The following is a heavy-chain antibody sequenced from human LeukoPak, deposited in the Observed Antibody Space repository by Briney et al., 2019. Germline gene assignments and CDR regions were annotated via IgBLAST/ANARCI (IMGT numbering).Heavy chain of an antibody. D-gene: IGHD3-10*01. CDR3: ARGSGSLFDP. CDR2: IYYSGST. J-gene: IGHJ5*02. V-gene: IGHV4-39*01. Sequence: SETLSLTCTVSGGSISSSSYYWGWIRQPPGKGLEWIGSIYYSGSTYYNPSLKSRVTISVDTSKNQFSLKLSSVTAADTAVYYCARGSGSLFDPWGQGTLVTVSS. CDR1: GGSISSSSYY.